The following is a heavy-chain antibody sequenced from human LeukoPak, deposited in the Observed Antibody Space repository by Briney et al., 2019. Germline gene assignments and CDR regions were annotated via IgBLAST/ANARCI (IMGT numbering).Heavy chain of an antibody. CDR2: IWYDGSNK. CDR3: ARDQAIVGATGEFDY. J-gene: IGHJ4*02. V-gene: IGHV3-33*01. Sequence: GRSLRLSCAASGFTFSSYGVHWVRQAPGKGLEWVAVIWYDGSNKYYADSVKGRFTISRDNSKNTLYLQMNSLRAEDTAVYYCARDQAIVGATGEFDYWGQGTLVTVSS. CDR1: GFTFSSYG. D-gene: IGHD1-26*01.